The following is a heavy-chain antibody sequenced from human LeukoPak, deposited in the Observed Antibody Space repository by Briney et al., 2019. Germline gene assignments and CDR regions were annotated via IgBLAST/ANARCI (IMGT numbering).Heavy chain of an antibody. Sequence: PGESLKISCKGSGYSFTSYWIGWVRQAPGKGLEWVAVILYDGSNKYYADSVKGRFTISRDNSKNTLYLQMNSLRAEDTAVYYCAKDRGYSSSWYDYWGQGTLVTVSS. J-gene: IGHJ4*02. CDR2: ILYDGSNK. CDR3: AKDRGYSSSWYDY. CDR1: GYSFTSYW. D-gene: IGHD6-13*01. V-gene: IGHV3-30*18.